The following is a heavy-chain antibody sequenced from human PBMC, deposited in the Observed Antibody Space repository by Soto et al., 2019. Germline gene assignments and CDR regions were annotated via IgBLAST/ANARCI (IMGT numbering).Heavy chain of an antibody. J-gene: IGHJ6*02. CDR3: ARDKDRQQLGGNYYYILDV. CDR1: GGTFSTSA. CDR2: IMPVFATP. V-gene: IGHV1-69*12. D-gene: IGHD3-3*02. Sequence: QVQLMQSGAEVKKPGSSVKVSCKASGGTFSTSAISWVRQAPGEGLEWVGGIMPVFATPDYAQKFQGRVNISADESTTTAYLELTSLPTADTAVYYCARDKDRQQLGGNYYYILDVWGQGTAITVSS.